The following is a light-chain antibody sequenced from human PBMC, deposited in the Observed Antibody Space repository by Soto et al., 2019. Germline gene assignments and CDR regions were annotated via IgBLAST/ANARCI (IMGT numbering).Light chain of an antibody. CDR1: QTGNNNY. J-gene: IGKJ5*01. CDR3: QQYSDLPMT. Sequence: DIVLTQSPATLSLLPAERPLLSRTASQTGNNNYLTWCQQKPGQAPRLLIYGASRMATGIPDRFSGSASGADFTFTISRLEPEDFAVYFCQQYSDLPMTFGQGTRLEIK. CDR2: GAS. V-gene: IGKV3-20*01.